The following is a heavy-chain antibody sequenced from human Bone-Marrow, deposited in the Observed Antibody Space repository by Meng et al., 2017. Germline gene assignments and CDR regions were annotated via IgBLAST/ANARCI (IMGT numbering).Heavy chain of an antibody. Sequence: GGSLRLSCAASGFTFSSYSMTWLRQAPGKGPEGVSSISGSSSHIFYADSVEGRFTISRDNARSSVYLQMNNLRVEDTALYYCAKEPGDKSGYWGQGCQVTVSS. J-gene: IGHJ4*02. CDR3: AKEPGDKSGY. V-gene: IGHV3-21*04. CDR1: GFTFSSYS. CDR2: ISGSSSHI. D-gene: IGHD4-23*01.